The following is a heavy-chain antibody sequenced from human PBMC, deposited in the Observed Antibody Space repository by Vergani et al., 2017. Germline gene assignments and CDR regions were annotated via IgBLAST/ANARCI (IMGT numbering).Heavy chain of an antibody. V-gene: IGHV4-30-4*01. CDR2: IYYSGST. Sequence: QVQLQESGPGLVKPSQTLSLTCTVSGGSISSGHYYWSLIRRPPGKGLEWIGHIYYSGSTYYKSSLKSRVTISVDTSNNQFSLKLSSVTAADTAVYYCARETCSSTSCIYLGVAFDIWGQGTMVTVSS. J-gene: IGHJ3*02. CDR1: GGSISSGHYY. D-gene: IGHD2-2*01. CDR3: ARETCSSTSCIYLGVAFDI.